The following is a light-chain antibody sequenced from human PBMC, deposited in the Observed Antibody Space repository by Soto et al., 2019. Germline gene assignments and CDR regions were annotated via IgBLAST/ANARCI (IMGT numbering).Light chain of an antibody. Sequence: DIVMTQSPATLSVSPGERATLSCRASQTISSNLAWYQQKPGQTPRLLIYGASTRAAGIPARFSGSGSGTDFTLTITRLKYEDFEVYYCQQYNNWPPFTFGPGTKVDIK. J-gene: IGKJ3*01. CDR3: QQYNNWPPFT. CDR1: QTISSN. V-gene: IGKV3-15*01. CDR2: GAS.